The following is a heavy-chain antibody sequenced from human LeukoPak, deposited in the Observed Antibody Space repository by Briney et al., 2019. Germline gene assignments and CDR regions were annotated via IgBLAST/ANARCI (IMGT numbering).Heavy chain of an antibody. D-gene: IGHD2-21*01. CDR1: GYTFRSYA. V-gene: IGHV3-23*01. Sequence: GGSLRLSCESSGYTFRSYAMSWVRQTQGKGLEWVSGISAGGANTYYADSVKGRFIISRDSSRNTLFLQMNSLRVEDTAVYYCEKDPNGDWVGAFDMWGQGTMVTVSS. CDR3: EKDPNGDWVGAFDM. CDR2: ISAGGANT. J-gene: IGHJ3*02.